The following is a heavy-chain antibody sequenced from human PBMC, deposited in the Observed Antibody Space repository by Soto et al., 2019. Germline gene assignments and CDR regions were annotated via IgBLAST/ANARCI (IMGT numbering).Heavy chain of an antibody. V-gene: IGHV4-59*01. Sequence: PSATLYLTCTVSVGSISPYYWSWIRQPPGKGLEWIGYISFSGSTNYNPSLTSRVAISVDTSKNQFSLKLSSVTAADTAVYYCARINYSGSGSYSHYGMDIWGQGTTVTVSS. D-gene: IGHD3-10*01. J-gene: IGHJ6*02. CDR2: ISFSGST. CDR1: VGSISPYY. CDR3: ARINYSGSGSYSHYGMDI.